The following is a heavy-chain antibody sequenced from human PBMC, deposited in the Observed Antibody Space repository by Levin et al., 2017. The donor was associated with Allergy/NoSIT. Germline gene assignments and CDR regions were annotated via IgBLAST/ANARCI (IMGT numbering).Heavy chain of an antibody. CDR3: ARHPRDYKVQPGGLAYYYYYMDV. J-gene: IGHJ6*03. D-gene: IGHD3-10*01. Sequence: SETLSLTCTVSGGSISSSGYYWGWIRQPPGKGLEWIGSIYYSGSTYYNPSLKSRVTISVDTSKNQFSLKLSSVTAADTAVYYCARHPRDYKVQPGGLAYYYYYMDVWGKGTTVTVSS. V-gene: IGHV4-39*01. CDR2: IYYSGST. CDR1: GGSISSSGYY.